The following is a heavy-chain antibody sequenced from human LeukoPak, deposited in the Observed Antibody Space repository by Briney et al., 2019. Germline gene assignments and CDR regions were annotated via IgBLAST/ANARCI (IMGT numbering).Heavy chain of an antibody. D-gene: IGHD3-10*01. V-gene: IGHV3-53*01. J-gene: IGHJ4*02. CDR3: ATYYYGSGSYYAHD. Sequence: GGSLRLSCAASGFTVSSNYMNWVRQAPGKGLEWVSVIYGGGNIYYADSVKGHFTISRDNSKNTLYLQMNSLRAEDTAVYYCATYYYGSGSYYAHDWGQGTLVTVSS. CDR2: IYGGGNI. CDR1: GFTVSSNY.